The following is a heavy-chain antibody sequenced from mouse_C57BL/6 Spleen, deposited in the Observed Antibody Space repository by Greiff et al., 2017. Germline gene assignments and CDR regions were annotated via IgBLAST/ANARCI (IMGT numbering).Heavy chain of an antibody. Sequence: EVQVVESGGDLVKPGGSLKLSCAASGFTFSSYGMSWVRQTPDKRLEWVATISSGGSYTYYPDSVKGRFTISRDNAKNTLYLQMSSLKSEDTAMYYCARPKYYGSSLHFDYWGQGTTLTVSS. CDR1: GFTFSSYG. V-gene: IGHV5-6*01. CDR3: ARPKYYGSSLHFDY. CDR2: ISSGGSYT. D-gene: IGHD1-1*01. J-gene: IGHJ2*01.